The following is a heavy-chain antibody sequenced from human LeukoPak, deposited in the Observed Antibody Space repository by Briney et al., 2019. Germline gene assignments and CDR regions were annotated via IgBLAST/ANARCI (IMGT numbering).Heavy chain of an antibody. CDR1: GFTFSNAW. D-gene: IGHD6-19*01. J-gene: IGHJ4*02. CDR2: VKSDTDGGTI. Sequence: PGRSLRLSCAASGFTFSNAWMSWVRQAPGKGLEWVGRVKSDTDGGTIDYAAPVKGRFTISRDDSESTLYLHMNSLKTEDSAVYYCATGSGHKNDNWGQGTLVTVSS. CDR3: ATGSGHKNDN. V-gene: IGHV3-15*01.